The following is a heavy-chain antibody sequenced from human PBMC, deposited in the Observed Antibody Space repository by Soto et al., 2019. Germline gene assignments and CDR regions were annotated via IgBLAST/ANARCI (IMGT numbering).Heavy chain of an antibody. J-gene: IGHJ3*02. CDR1: GGSISSYY. CDR3: AIVWGGAFDI. D-gene: IGHD3-10*01. V-gene: IGHV4-59*01. CDR2: IYYSGST. Sequence: QVQLQESGPGLVKPSETLSLTCTVSGGSISSYYWSWIRQPPGKGLEWIGYIYYSGSTNYNPSLNSRVTISVDTSKNQFSLKLSSVTAADTAVYYCAIVWGGAFDIWGQGTMVTVSS.